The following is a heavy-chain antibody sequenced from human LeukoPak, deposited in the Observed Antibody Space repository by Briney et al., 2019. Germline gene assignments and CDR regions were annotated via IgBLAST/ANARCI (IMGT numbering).Heavy chain of an antibody. V-gene: IGHV3-48*03. Sequence: GGSLRLSCAASGFTFNSYALHWVRQAPGKGLEWVSYISSSGSTIYYADSVKGRFTISRDNAKNSLYLQMNSLRAEDTAVYYCARDPDYGNLDYFDYWGQGTLVTVSS. CDR2: ISSSGSTI. D-gene: IGHD4-11*01. CDR1: GFTFNSYA. CDR3: ARDPDYGNLDYFDY. J-gene: IGHJ4*02.